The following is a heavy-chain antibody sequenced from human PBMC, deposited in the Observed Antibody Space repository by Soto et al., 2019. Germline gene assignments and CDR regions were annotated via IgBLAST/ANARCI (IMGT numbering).Heavy chain of an antibody. V-gene: IGHV1-69*13. CDR3: ASSIETYYYDSSGYYFDY. CDR2: IIPIFGAA. D-gene: IGHD3-22*01. CDR1: GGTFSSYA. J-gene: IGHJ4*02. Sequence: SVKVSCKASGGTFSSYAISWVRQAPGQGLEWMGGIIPIFGAANYAQKFQGRVTITADESTSTAYMELSSLRSEDTAVYYCASSIETYYYDSSGYYFDYWGQGTLVTVSS.